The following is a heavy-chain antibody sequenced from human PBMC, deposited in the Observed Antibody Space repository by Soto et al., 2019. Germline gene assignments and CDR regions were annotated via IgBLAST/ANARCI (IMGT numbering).Heavy chain of an antibody. CDR2: IIPIFGTA. D-gene: IGHD6-13*01. CDR3: AREGDYSSSWYMGWFDP. CDR1: GGTFSSYA. V-gene: IGHV1-69*13. Sequence: SVKVSCKASGGTFSSYAISWVRQAPGQGLEWMGGIIPIFGTANYAQKFQGRVTITADESTSTAYMELSSLRSDDTAVYYCAREGDYSSSWYMGWFDPWGQGTLVTSPQ. J-gene: IGHJ5*02.